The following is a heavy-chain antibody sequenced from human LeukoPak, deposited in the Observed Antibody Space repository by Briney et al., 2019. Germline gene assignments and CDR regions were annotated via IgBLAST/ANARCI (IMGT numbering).Heavy chain of an antibody. CDR2: IYPGDSDT. J-gene: IGHJ6*03. CDR1: GYSFTSYW. CDR3: ARAKEDYYDSSGYYSHYYYYYMDV. Sequence: GESLKISCKGSGYSFTSYWIGWVRQMPGKGLEWMGIIYPGDSDTRYSPSFQGQVTISADKSISTAYLQWGSLKASDTAMYYCARAKEDYYDSSGYYSHYYYYYMDVWGKGTTVTISS. D-gene: IGHD3-22*01. V-gene: IGHV5-51*01.